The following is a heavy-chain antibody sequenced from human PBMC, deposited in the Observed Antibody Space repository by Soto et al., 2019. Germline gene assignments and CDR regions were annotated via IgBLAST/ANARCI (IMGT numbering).Heavy chain of an antibody. CDR3: ARTGNLFDY. J-gene: IGHJ4*02. CDR1: GGSFSDYY. V-gene: IGHV4-34*01. CDR2: INHSGRT. Sequence: PSETLSLTCAVHGGSFSDYYWSWIRQPPGKGLEWIGEINHSGRTNYNPSLKSRVTISVDTSKNQFSLKLSSMTAADTAVYYCARTGNLFDYLGQGTSVTGS.